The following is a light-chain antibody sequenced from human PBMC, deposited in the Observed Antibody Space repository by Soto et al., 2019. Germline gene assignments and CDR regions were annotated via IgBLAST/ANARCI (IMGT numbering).Light chain of an antibody. CDR3: SSYTSRSTVV. CDR1: SSDVGLYDF. Sequence: QSVLTQPASVSGSPGQSITISCTGASSDVGLYDFVSWYQQHPGKAPKLLIYEVSNRPSGVSYRFSGSKSGNTASLTISGLQAEDEADYYCSSYTSRSTVVFGTGTKVTVL. V-gene: IGLV2-14*01. J-gene: IGLJ1*01. CDR2: EVS.